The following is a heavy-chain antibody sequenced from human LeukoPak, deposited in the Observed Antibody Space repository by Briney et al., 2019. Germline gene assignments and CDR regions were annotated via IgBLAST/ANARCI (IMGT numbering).Heavy chain of an antibody. CDR2: IHYNGIT. D-gene: IGHD1-26*01. CDR3: ARHISSGGTYAHFDY. V-gene: IGHV4-59*08. Sequence: SETLSLTCTVSGGSIRSYYRSWIRQPPGKGLEWIGYIHYNGITNYSPSLKSRVTMSLDTSKNQVSLKLNSVSAADTAVYYCARHISSGGTYAHFDYWGQGTLVTVSS. J-gene: IGHJ4*02. CDR1: GGSIRSYY.